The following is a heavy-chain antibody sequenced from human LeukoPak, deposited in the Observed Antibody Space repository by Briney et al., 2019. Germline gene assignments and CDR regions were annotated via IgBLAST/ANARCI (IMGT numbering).Heavy chain of an antibody. Sequence: SETLSLTCTVSGGSISSHYWGWIRQPPGKGLEWIGYIYYSGSTNYNPSLKSRVTISVDTSKNQFSLKLSSVTAADTAVYYCARVYSNYRLMYYYYYYYMDVWGKGTTVTVSS. V-gene: IGHV4-59*11. CDR2: IYYSGST. CDR3: ARVYSNYRLMYYYYYYYMDV. CDR1: GGSISSHY. J-gene: IGHJ6*03. D-gene: IGHD4-11*01.